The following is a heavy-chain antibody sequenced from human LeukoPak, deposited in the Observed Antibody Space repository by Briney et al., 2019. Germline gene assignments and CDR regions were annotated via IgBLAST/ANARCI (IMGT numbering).Heavy chain of an antibody. CDR2: INTNTGNP. V-gene: IGHV7-4-1*02. CDR3: TRGRFKLGRDYSDDYDNYYGMDV. J-gene: IGHJ6*02. CDR1: GHSFTSYA. D-gene: IGHD4-17*01. Sequence: ASVKVSCKASGHSFTSYAINWVRQAPGQGLEWMGWINTNTGNPTYAQGFTGRFVFSLDTSVNTAHLQISSLKAADTAVYYCTRGRFKLGRDYSDDYDNYYGMDVWGQGTTVTVSS.